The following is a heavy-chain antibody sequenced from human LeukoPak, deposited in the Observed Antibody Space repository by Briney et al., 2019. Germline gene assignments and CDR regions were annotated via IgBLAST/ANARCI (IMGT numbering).Heavy chain of an antibody. V-gene: IGHV4-39*07. Sequence: PSETLSLTCTVSGGSISSSSYYWGWIRQPPGKGLEWIGTIYYSGSTYYNPSLKSRVTISVDTSKNQFSLKLNSVIAADTAVYYCARVLWGGYDSKDPAYWGQGTLVTVSS. CDR2: IYYSGST. CDR3: ARVLWGGYDSKDPAY. CDR1: GGSISSSSYY. D-gene: IGHD5-12*01. J-gene: IGHJ4*02.